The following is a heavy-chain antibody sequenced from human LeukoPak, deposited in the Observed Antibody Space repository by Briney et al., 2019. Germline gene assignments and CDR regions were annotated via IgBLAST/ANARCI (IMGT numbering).Heavy chain of an antibody. J-gene: IGHJ4*02. CDR2: IKQDGSEI. CDR1: GFTFSGYW. Sequence: GGSLRLSCAASGFTFSGYWMSWVRQAPGKGPEWVANIKQDGSEIYYVDSVKGRFTISRDNAKNSLYLQMNSLRAEDTAVYYCARSYDILTGPDYWGQGTLVTVSS. CDR3: ARSYDILTGPDY. V-gene: IGHV3-7*03. D-gene: IGHD3-9*01.